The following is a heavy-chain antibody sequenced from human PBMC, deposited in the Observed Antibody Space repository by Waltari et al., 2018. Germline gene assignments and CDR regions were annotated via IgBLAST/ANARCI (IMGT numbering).Heavy chain of an antibody. CDR3: ATEAFYSYYMGV. CDR1: GYTFTDNY. J-gene: IGHJ6*03. CDR2: INPHSGAT. V-gene: IGHV1-2*06. Sequence: QVHLVQSGAEVKKPGASVKVSCKASGYTFTDNYIHWVRQAPGQGLEWVGRINPHSGATQFAQKFQGRVTMTSNTSSTTAFLGLSSLTSDDAAVFYCATEAFYSYYMGVWGEGTTVTVSS.